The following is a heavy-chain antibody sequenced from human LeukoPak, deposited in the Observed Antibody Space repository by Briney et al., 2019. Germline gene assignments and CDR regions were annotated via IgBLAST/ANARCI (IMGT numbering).Heavy chain of an antibody. CDR3: AREGEYSNRLDP. V-gene: IGHV4-61*02. Sequence: SQTLSLTCTVSGGSISSGSYYWSWIRQPAGKGLEWIGRFYTSGSTDYNPSLKSRVTISIDTSKNQFSLKLSSATAADTAVYYCAREGEYSNRLDPWGQGTLVTVSS. CDR2: FYTSGST. D-gene: IGHD4-11*01. CDR1: GGSISSGSYY. J-gene: IGHJ5*02.